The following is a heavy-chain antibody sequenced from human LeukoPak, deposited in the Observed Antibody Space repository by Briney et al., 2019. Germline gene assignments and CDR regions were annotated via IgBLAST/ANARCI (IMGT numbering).Heavy chain of an antibody. Sequence: GGSLRLSCAASGSTFSSYAMHWVRQAPGKGLEWVAVISYDGSNKYYADSVKGRFTISRDNSKNTLYLQMNSLRAEDTAVYYCAELGITMIGGVWGKGTTVTISS. V-gene: IGHV3-30*04. CDR3: AELGITMIGGV. J-gene: IGHJ6*04. CDR2: ISYDGSNK. CDR1: GSTFSSYA. D-gene: IGHD3-10*02.